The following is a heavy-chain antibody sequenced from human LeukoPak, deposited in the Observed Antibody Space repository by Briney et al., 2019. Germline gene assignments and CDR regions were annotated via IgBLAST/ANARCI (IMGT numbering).Heavy chain of an antibody. CDR3: ARHSSNYYDSSGSLDP. Sequence: SETLSLTCTVSGGSICSSSYYWGWIRQPPGKGLEWIGSIYYSGSTYYNPSLKSRVTISVDTSKNQFSLKLSSVTAADTAVYYCARHSSNYYDSSGSLDPWGQGTLVTVSS. D-gene: IGHD3-22*01. CDR2: IYYSGST. J-gene: IGHJ5*02. V-gene: IGHV4-39*01. CDR1: GGSICSSSYY.